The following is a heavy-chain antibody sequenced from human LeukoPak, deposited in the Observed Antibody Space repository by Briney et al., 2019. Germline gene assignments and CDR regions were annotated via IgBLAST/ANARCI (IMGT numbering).Heavy chain of an antibody. V-gene: IGHV3-74*01. D-gene: IGHD1-26*01. CDR1: GFPFSSYA. CDR2: VHGDGYSI. CDR3: ARAQVGAPTDF. Sequence: GGSLRLSCAASGFPFSSYAMYWVRQAPGKGLVWVARVHGDGYSISYAGSVRGRFTISRDNAKDTLYLHMNSLRPEDTAVYYCARAQVGAPTDFWGQGTLVTVSS. J-gene: IGHJ4*02.